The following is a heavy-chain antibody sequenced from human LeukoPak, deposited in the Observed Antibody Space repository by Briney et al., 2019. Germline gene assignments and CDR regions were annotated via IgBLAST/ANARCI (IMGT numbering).Heavy chain of an antibody. Sequence: ASVKVSCKASGYTFTSYYMHWVRQAPGQGLEWMGIINTSGGSTSYAQKFQGRVTMTRDTSTSTVYMELSSLRSEDTAVYYCARDPGGLDYYYYGMDVWGQGTTVTVSS. CDR2: INTSGGST. J-gene: IGHJ6*02. V-gene: IGHV1-46*01. D-gene: IGHD4-23*01. CDR3: ARDPGGLDYYYYGMDV. CDR1: GYTFTSYY.